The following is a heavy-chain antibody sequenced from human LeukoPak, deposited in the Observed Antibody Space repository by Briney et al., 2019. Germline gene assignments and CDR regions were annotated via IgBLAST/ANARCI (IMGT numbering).Heavy chain of an antibody. D-gene: IGHD6-13*01. V-gene: IGHV4-39*07. Sequence: SETLSLTCTVSGGSIFTNTYYWGWIRQPPGKGLEWIGSIYYSGSTYYNPSLKSRITISVDTSKNQFSLKMNSVTAADTAVYYCARNIAAAADYWGQGTLVTVSS. J-gene: IGHJ4*02. CDR2: IYYSGST. CDR3: ARNIAAAADY. CDR1: GGSIFTNTYY.